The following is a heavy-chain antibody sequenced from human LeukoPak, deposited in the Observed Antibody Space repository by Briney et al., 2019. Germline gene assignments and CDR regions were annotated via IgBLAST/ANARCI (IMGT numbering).Heavy chain of an antibody. CDR2: ISYDGSNK. J-gene: IGHJ4*02. D-gene: IGHD6-13*01. CDR1: GFTFSTYT. Sequence: PGGSLRLSCAASGFTFSTYTMNWVRQAPGKELEWVAVISYDGSNKYYADSVKGRFTISRDNSKNTLYLQMNSLRAEDTAVYYCAKDVAAAGTTQFDYWGQGTLVAVSS. CDR3: AKDVAAAGTTQFDY. V-gene: IGHV3-30*18.